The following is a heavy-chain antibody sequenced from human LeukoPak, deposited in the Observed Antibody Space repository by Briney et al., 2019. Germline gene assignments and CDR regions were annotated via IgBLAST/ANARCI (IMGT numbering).Heavy chain of an antibody. D-gene: IGHD6-19*01. CDR3: ARHSSGWYRAFDI. Sequence: ASVKVSCKASGYTFTSYYMHWVRQAPGQGLEWVGIINPSGGSTSYAQKFQGRVTMTRDTSTSTVYMELSSLRSEDTAVYYCARHSSGWYRAFDIWGQGTMVTVSS. CDR2: INPSGGST. V-gene: IGHV1-46*01. CDR1: GYTFTSYY. J-gene: IGHJ3*02.